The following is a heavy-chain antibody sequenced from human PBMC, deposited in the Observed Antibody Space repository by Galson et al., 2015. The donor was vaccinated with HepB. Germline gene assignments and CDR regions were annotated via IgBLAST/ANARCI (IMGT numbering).Heavy chain of an antibody. J-gene: IGHJ4*02. CDR1: GFTFSSYG. D-gene: IGHD2-2*01. Sequence: SLRLSCAASGFTFSSYGIHWVRQAPGKGLEWVALIWSDGSNKYYADSVEGRFTISRDNSKNTLYLQMNSLRAEDTAVYYCAREGAVVPTAMPLAYWGQGTLVTVSS. V-gene: IGHV3-33*01. CDR3: AREGAVVPTAMPLAY. CDR2: IWSDGSNK.